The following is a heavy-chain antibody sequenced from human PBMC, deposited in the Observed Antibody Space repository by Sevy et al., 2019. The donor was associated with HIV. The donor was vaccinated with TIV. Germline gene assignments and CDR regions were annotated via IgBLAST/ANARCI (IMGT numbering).Heavy chain of an antibody. CDR1: GFTFDDYA. D-gene: IGHD3-22*01. CDR2: ISWNSGSI. CDR3: AKDINADYYDSSGYYY. J-gene: IGHJ4*02. Sequence: GGSLRLSCAASGFTFDDYAMHWVRQAPGKGLEWVSGISWNSGSIGYADSVKGPFTISRDNAKNSLYLQMNSLRAEDTALYYCAKDINADYYDSSGYYYWGQGTLVTVSS. V-gene: IGHV3-9*01.